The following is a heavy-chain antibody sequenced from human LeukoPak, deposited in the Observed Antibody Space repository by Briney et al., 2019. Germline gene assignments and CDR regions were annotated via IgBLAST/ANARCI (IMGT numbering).Heavy chain of an antibody. CDR2: INGDGSST. CDR3: AKMDVG. D-gene: IGHD5-24*01. J-gene: IGHJ4*02. V-gene: IGHV3-74*01. Sequence: GSLRLSRAASGFTFTSGWMHWVRQAPGKGLVWVSRINGDGSSTSYADSVKGRFTISRDNAKNTVYLQMNSLRAEDTAVYYCAKMDVGWGQGTLVTVSS. CDR1: GFTFTSGW.